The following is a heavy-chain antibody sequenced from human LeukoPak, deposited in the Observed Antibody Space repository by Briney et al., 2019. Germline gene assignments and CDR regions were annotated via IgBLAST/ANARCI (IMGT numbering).Heavy chain of an antibody. J-gene: IGHJ6*03. V-gene: IGHV3-21*01. CDR3: ARVWTGQWPPHYYYMDV. D-gene: IGHD6-19*01. CDR2: ISSSSSYI. CDR1: GFTFSTFT. Sequence: GGSLKLYCVVSGFTFSTFTMNWVRQAPGKGLEWVSCISSSSSYIYYADSVKGRFTISRDNAKNSLSLQMNSLRAEDTAVYYCARVWTGQWPPHYYYMDVWGKGTTVTISS.